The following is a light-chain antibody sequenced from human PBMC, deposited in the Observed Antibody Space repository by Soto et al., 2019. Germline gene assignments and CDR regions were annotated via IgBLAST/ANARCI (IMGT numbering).Light chain of an antibody. V-gene: IGLV1-40*01. Sequence: QLVLTQPPSVSGAPGQRVTISCTGSSSNIGAGYDVHWYQHLPGAAPKLLIYANNNRPSGVPDRFSGSKSGTSASLAITGLQAEDEAGYYCQSYDSSLSVLVFGGGTKLTVL. CDR3: QSYDSSLSVLV. J-gene: IGLJ2*01. CDR1: SSNIGAGYD. CDR2: ANN.